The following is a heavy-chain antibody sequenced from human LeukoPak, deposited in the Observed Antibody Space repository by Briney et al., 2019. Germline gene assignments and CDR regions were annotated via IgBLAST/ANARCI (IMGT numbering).Heavy chain of an antibody. J-gene: IGHJ3*02. CDR2: IYSSGST. V-gene: IGHV4-61*02. Sequence: SETLSLTCSVSGGSISSGSYYWNWIRQPAGKGLEWIGRIYSSGSTNYNPSLKSRDTISGDTSKNQFSLKLNSVTAADTAVYYCARSYYYDTSGSKDAFDIWGQGTMVTVSS. CDR1: GGSISSGSYY. CDR3: ARSYYYDTSGSKDAFDI. D-gene: IGHD3-22*01.